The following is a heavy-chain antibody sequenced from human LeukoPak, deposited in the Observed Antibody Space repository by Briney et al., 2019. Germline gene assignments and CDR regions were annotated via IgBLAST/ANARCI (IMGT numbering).Heavy chain of an antibody. Sequence: SETLSLTCTVSGGSISSSSYYWGWIRQPPGKGLEWIGSIYYSGSTYYNPSLKSRVTISVDTSKNQFSLKLSSVTAADTAVYYCARQGCSGGSCGYAFDIWGQGTMDTVSS. CDR3: ARQGCSGGSCGYAFDI. CDR1: GGSISSSSYY. D-gene: IGHD2-15*01. J-gene: IGHJ3*02. V-gene: IGHV4-39*01. CDR2: IYYSGST.